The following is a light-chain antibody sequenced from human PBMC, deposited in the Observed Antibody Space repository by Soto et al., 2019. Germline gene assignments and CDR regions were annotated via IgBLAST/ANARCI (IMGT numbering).Light chain of an antibody. CDR2: KAS. V-gene: IGKV1-5*03. CDR1: QSMGNR. CDR3: HQYIIYPWT. Sequence: DIQMTQSPSTLSASIGDRVTITCRASQSMGNRLAWYQQKPGKAPKLLIYKASSLESGVPSRFSGSESGTEFTLFISNLLPDDLATYYCHQYIIYPWTFGQGTKVDIK. J-gene: IGKJ1*01.